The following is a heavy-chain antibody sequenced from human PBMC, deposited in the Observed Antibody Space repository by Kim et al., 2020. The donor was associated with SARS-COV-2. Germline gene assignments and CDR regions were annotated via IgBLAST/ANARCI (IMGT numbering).Heavy chain of an antibody. D-gene: IGHD2-2*01. V-gene: IGHV3-7*01. J-gene: IGHJ6*02. CDR3: ARVRVVPAAMMGYYYYGMDV. CDR1: GFTFSSYW. CDR2: IKQDGSEK. Sequence: GGSLRLSCAASGFTFSSYWMSWVRQAPGKGLEWVANIKQDGSEKYYVDSVKGRFTISRDNAKNSLYLQMNSLRAEDTAVYYCARVRVVPAAMMGYYYYGMDVWGQGTTVTVSS.